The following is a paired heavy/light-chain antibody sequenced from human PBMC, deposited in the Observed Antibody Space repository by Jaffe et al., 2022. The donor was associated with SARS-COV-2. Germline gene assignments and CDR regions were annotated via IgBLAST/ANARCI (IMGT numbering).Heavy chain of an antibody. Sequence: QVQLQESGPGLVKPSETLSLTCTVSGGSVSSGTYYWTWIRQPPGKGLEWIAYIYNSGSTNYNPSLKSRVMISVDTSRNQFSLKLNSVTAADTAVYYCARKAAVGSWWFDPWGQGTLVTVSS. V-gene: IGHV4-61*01. D-gene: IGHD6-13*01. CDR2: IYNSGST. CDR3: ARKAAVGSWWFDP. J-gene: IGHJ5*02. CDR1: GGSVSSGTYY.
Light chain of an antibody. Sequence: DIQMTQSPSSVSASVGDRVTITCRASQGISSWLAWYQQKPGKAPKLLIYAASSLQSGVPSRFSGSGSGTDFTLTISSLQPEDFATYYCQQANSFPPAFGQGTRLEIK. V-gene: IGKV1D-12*01. J-gene: IGKJ5*01. CDR3: QQANSFPPA. CDR2: AAS. CDR1: QGISSW.